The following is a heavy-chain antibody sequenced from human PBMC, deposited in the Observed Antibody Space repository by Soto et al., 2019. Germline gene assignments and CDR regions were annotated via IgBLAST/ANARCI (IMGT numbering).Heavy chain of an antibody. CDR2: IYYSGST. CDR3: ARHLRLTSGVQKWPYDDY. CDR1: GASISSDNYY. D-gene: IGHD6-19*01. J-gene: IGHJ4*01. Sequence: SETLSLTCTVSGASISSDNYYWGWIRQPPGKGLEWIGTIYYSGSTYYSPSLTSRVTISIDTAKNEFSMQRSSVTAADAAVYFCARHLRLTSGVQKWPYDDYWGHGTLVTGSS. V-gene: IGHV4-39*01.